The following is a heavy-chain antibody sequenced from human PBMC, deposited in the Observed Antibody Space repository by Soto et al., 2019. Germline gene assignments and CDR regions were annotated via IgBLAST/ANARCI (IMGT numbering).Heavy chain of an antibody. V-gene: IGHV3-53*01. CDR3: ARDRIAAADYYYHYGMDV. CDR1: GFTVSSNY. D-gene: IGHD6-13*01. CDR2: IYSGGST. Sequence: GSLRLSCAASGFTVSSNYMSWVRQAPGKGLEWVSVIYSGGSTYYADSVKGRFTISRDNSKNTLYLQMNSLRAEDTAVYYCARDRIAAADYYYHYGMDVWGQGTTVTVSS. J-gene: IGHJ6*02.